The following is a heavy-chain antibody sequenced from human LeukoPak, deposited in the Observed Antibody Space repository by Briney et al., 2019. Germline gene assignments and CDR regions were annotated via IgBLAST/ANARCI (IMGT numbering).Heavy chain of an antibody. Sequence: SETLSLICTVSGDSVSSSSYYWGWIRQPPGKGLEWIGNIYYTGSTFYNPSLKSRVTISVDTSKNQFSHKLSSVTAADTAVYYCARDPNYGQLDLWGQGTLVTVSS. V-gene: IGHV4-39*07. J-gene: IGHJ5*02. D-gene: IGHD3-16*01. CDR2: IYYTGST. CDR3: ARDPNYGQLDL. CDR1: GDSVSSSSYY.